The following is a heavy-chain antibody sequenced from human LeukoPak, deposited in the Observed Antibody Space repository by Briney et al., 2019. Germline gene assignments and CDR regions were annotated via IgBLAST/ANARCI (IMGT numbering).Heavy chain of an antibody. D-gene: IGHD6-13*01. CDR2: IYHSGST. Sequence: PPETLSLTCAVSGGSISSGGYSWSWIRQPPGKGLEWIGYIYHSGSTYYNPSLKSRVTISVDRSKNQFSLKLSSVTAADTAVYYCARGRKGGYSSSWLYWYFDLWGRGTLVTVSS. CDR3: ARGRKGGYSSSWLYWYFDL. V-gene: IGHV4-30-2*01. J-gene: IGHJ2*01. CDR1: GGSISSGGYS.